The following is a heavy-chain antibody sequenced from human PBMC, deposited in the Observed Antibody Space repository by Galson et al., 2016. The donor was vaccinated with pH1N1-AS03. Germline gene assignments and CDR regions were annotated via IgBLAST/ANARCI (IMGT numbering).Heavy chain of an antibody. Sequence: ETLSLTCTVSDDSISGSSYYWAWVRQPPGKGLEWIGSISSSGTTHHNPSLRSRVTILIATSKRQVSLKLTSVTTADTAIYFCARDEEVVVAATPLRSKRTFHYGMDVWGQGTLVTVSS. CDR1: DDSISGSSYY. V-gene: IGHV4-39*07. CDR2: ISSSGTT. D-gene: IGHD2-15*01. CDR3: ARDEEVVVAATPLRSKRTFHYGMDV. J-gene: IGHJ6*02.